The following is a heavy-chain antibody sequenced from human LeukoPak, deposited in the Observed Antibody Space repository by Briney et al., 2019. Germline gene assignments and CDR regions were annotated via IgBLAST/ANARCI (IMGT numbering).Heavy chain of an antibody. Sequence: SETLSLTCAVSGVSISSSRFYWAWIRQPPGKGLEWIGSFSYSGSTSYNPSLKSRVTISVDTSKNQFSLKLSSVTAADTAVYYCARDIGVVPAASDAFDIWGQGTMVTVSS. D-gene: IGHD2-2*01. CDR3: ARDIGVVPAASDAFDI. CDR2: FSYSGST. J-gene: IGHJ3*02. CDR1: GVSISSSRFY. V-gene: IGHV4-39*02.